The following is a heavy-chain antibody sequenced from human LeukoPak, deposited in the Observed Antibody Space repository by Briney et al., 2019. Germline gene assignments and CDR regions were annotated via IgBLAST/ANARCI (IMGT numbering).Heavy chain of an antibody. CDR1: GFTFSSYA. V-gene: IGHV4-39*01. Sequence: GSLRLSCAASGFTFSSYAMSWVRQAPGKGLEWIGSIYYSGSTYYNPSLKSRVTISVDTSKNQFSLKLSSVTAADTAVYYCARHPGGYCSGGSCYFDYWGQGTLVTVSS. CDR2: IYYSGST. D-gene: IGHD2-15*01. CDR3: ARHPGGYCSGGSCYFDY. J-gene: IGHJ4*02.